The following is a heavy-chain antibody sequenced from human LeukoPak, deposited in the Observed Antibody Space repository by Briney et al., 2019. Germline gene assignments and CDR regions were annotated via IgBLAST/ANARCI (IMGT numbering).Heavy chain of an antibody. D-gene: IGHD3-22*01. CDR2: ISYDGGNK. J-gene: IGHJ5*02. CDR1: GFTFSSYA. Sequence: RGSLRLSCAASGFTFSSYALHWVRQAPGKGLEWVALISYDGGNKYYADSVKGRFTISRDNSKNTLYLQMNSLRAEDTAVYYCARGSSGYYYENWFDPWGQGTLVTVSS. CDR3: ARGSSGYYYENWFDP. V-gene: IGHV3-30*01.